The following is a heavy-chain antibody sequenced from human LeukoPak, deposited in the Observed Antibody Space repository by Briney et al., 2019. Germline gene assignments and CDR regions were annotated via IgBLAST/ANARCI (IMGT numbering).Heavy chain of an antibody. CDR1: GFTFSSYW. D-gene: IGHD6-19*01. J-gene: IGHJ4*02. Sequence: GGSLRLSCAVSGFTFSSYWMHWVRQAPGKGLVWVSRIKSDGSTTDYADSVRGRFTISRDNAKNTLYLQMNSLRGEDTAVYYCLNIAVGGLWGQGTLVTVSS. CDR3: LNIAVGGL. V-gene: IGHV3-74*01. CDR2: IKSDGSTT.